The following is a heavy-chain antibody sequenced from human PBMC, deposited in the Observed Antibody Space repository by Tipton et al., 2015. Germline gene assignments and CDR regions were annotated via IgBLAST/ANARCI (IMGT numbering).Heavy chain of an antibody. D-gene: IGHD5-24*01. Sequence: SLRLSCEASGITFSNAWMGWVRQAPGKGLEWVGRIRSKVDGGTADYAAPVKGKFTLSRDDSKNTLYLQLNSLQTGDTAVYYCTTVDMATIRGPPIAYWGQGTLVTVSS. CDR2: IRSKVDGGTA. CDR1: GITFSNAW. V-gene: IGHV3-15*01. CDR3: TTVDMATIRGPPIAY. J-gene: IGHJ4*02.